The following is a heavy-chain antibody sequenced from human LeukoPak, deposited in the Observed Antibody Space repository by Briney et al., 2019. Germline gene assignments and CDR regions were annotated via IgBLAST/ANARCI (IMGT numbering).Heavy chain of an antibody. Sequence: KPSETLSLTCAVYGGSFSGYYWSWIRQPPGKGLEWIGEINHRGSTNYNPSLKSRVTISVDTSKNQFSLKLSSVTAADTAVYYCASDRYYDSSGYFLFWFDPWGQGTLVTVSS. CDR1: GGSFSGYY. CDR3: ASDRYYDSSGYFLFWFDP. D-gene: IGHD3-22*01. V-gene: IGHV4-34*01. J-gene: IGHJ5*02. CDR2: INHRGST.